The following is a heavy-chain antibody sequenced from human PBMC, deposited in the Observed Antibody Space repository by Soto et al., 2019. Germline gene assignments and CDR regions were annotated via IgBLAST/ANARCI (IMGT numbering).Heavy chain of an antibody. V-gene: IGHV4-59*01. CDR3: ARGDGSAWGWFDP. J-gene: IGHJ5*02. CDR2: IYYSGST. CDR1: GGSISSYY. D-gene: IGHD3-10*01. Sequence: QVQLQESGPGLVKPSETLSLTCTVSGGSISSYYWSWIRQPPGKGLEWIGYIYYSGSTNYNPSLKSPVXXSXDXXKNQFSLKLSSVTAADTAVYYCARGDGSAWGWFDPWGQGTLVTVSS.